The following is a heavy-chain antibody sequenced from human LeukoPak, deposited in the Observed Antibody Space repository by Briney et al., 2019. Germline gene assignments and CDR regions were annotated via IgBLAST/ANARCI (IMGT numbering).Heavy chain of an antibody. CDR1: GGSISSYY. D-gene: IGHD1-1*01. CDR3: ARWRTTEGYYYGMDV. V-gene: IGHV4-59*01. J-gene: IGHJ6*02. Sequence: SETLSLTCTVCGGSISSYYWSWIRQPPGKGLKWIGYIYYSGSTNYNPSLKSRVTISVDTSKNQFSLKLSSVTAADTAVYYCARWRTTEGYYYGMDVWGQGTTVTVSS. CDR2: IYYSGST.